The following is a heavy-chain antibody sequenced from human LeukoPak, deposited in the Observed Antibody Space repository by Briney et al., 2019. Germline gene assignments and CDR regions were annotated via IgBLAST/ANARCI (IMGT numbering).Heavy chain of an antibody. CDR3: ARDLLDCSGTGGLYYFDY. J-gene: IGHJ4*02. CDR1: GYTFTSYG. CDR2: ISAYNGNT. V-gene: IGHV1-18*01. Sequence: GASGKVSCKASGYTFTSYGISWVRQAPGQGLEWMGWISAYNGNTNYAQRFQGRVTMTSDTSTSTAYMELRSLRSDDTAVYYCARDLLDCSGTGGLYYFDYWGQGTLVTVSS. D-gene: IGHD2-8*02.